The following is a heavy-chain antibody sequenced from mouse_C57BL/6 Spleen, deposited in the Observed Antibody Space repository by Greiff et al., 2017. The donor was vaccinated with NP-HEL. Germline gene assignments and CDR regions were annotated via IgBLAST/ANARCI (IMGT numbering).Heavy chain of an antibody. J-gene: IGHJ4*01. V-gene: IGHV1-63*01. CDR2: IYPGGGYT. Sequence: VKLVESGAELVRPGTSVKMSCKASGYTFTNYWIGWAKQRPGHGLEWIGDIYPGGGYTNYNEKFKGKATLTADKSSSTAYMQFSSLTSEDSAIYYCARSKGDYYGSSYGAMDYWGQGTSVTVSS. CDR1: GYTFTNYW. CDR3: ARSKGDYYGSSYGAMDY. D-gene: IGHD1-1*01.